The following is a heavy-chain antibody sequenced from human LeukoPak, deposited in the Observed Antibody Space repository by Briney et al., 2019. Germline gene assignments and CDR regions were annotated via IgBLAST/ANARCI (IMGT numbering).Heavy chain of an antibody. CDR3: ARVKYDYVWGSYRDIDLTDY. CDR2: IYYSGST. CDR1: GGSISSYY. J-gene: IGHJ4*02. V-gene: IGHV4-59*12. Sequence: SETLSLTCTVSGGSISSYYWSWIRQPPGKGLEWIGYIYYSGSTNYNPSLKSRVTISVDTSKNQFSLKLSSVTAADTAVYYCARVKYDYVWGSYRDIDLTDYWGQGTLVTVSS. D-gene: IGHD3-16*02.